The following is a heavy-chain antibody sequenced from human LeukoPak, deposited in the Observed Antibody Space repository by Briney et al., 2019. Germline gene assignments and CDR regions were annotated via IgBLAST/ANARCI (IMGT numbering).Heavy chain of an antibody. V-gene: IGHV4-34*01. J-gene: IGHJ4*02. D-gene: IGHD3-3*01. CDR3: ARGLHSNNRITIFGVVITTLDYFDY. Sequence: PSETLSLTCTVSGGSISSYYWSWIRQPPGKGLEWIGEINHSGSTNYNPPLKSRVTISVDTSKNQFSLKLSSVTAADTAVYYCARGLHSNNRITIFGVVITTLDYFDYWGQGTLVTVSS. CDR1: GGSISSYY. CDR2: INHSGST.